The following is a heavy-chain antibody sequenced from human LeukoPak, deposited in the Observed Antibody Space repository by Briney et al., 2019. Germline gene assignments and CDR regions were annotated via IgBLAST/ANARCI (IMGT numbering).Heavy chain of an antibody. Sequence: GGSLRLSCAASGFTFSSYVMSWVRQAPGKGLEWVSVISDTGGSTYHADSVKGRFTISRDNSKSTLYLQMNSLRAEDTAVYYCAKGQPYSSSRNNWFDPWGQGTLVTVSS. V-gene: IGHV3-23*01. CDR3: AKGQPYSSSRNNWFDP. CDR1: GFTFSSYV. D-gene: IGHD6-13*01. CDR2: ISDTGGST. J-gene: IGHJ5*02.